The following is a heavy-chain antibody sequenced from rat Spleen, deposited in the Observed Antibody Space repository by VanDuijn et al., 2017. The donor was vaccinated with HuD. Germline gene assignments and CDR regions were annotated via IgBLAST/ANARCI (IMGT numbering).Heavy chain of an antibody. CDR2: MTYNGDT. CDR1: GFSLIRYN. V-gene: IGHV2-63*01. D-gene: IGHD3-1*01. J-gene: IGHJ2*01. Sequence: QVQLKESGPGLVQPSQTLSLTCTVSGFSLIRYNVHWVRQPPGEGLEWMGRMTYNGDTSYNSVLISRMSISRDTSKNQVFLKMNSLQTDDTGTYYCTIHPRYWGQGVMVTVSS. CDR3: TIHPRY.